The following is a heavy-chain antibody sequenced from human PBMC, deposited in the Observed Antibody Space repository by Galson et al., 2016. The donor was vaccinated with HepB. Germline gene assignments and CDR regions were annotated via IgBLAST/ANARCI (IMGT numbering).Heavy chain of an antibody. J-gene: IGHJ4*02. V-gene: IGHV4-61*01. Sequence: SETLSLTCNGSGGSVSSGSYYWNWIRQPPGKGLEWIGYIYYTGTTIYNPSLKSRVAISVDTSKNQFSLQLTSVTAADTAVYYCARDRWSSYGPLDSWGQGTLVTVSS. D-gene: IGHD5-18*01. CDR1: GGSVSSGSYY. CDR2: IYYTGTT. CDR3: ARDRWSSYGPLDS.